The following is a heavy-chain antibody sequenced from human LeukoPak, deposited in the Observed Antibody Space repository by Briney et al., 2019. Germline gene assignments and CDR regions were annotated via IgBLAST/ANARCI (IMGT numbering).Heavy chain of an antibody. J-gene: IGHJ5*02. D-gene: IGHD3-16*01. CDR2: IYYSGST. CDR1: GGSISSYY. CDR3: ARWGDWFDP. V-gene: IGHV4-59*08. Sequence: PSETLSLTCTVSGGSISSYYWSWIRQPPGKGLEWIGYIYYSGSTNYNPSLKSRITISVDTSKNQFSLKLSSVTAADTAVYYCARWGDWFDPWGQGTLVTVSS.